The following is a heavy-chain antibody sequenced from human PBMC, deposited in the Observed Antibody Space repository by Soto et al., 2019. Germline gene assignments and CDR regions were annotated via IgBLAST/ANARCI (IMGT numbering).Heavy chain of an antibody. Sequence: QVQLVQSGAEVKKPGASVKVSCKASGYTFTSYGISWVRQAPGQGLEWMGWISAYNGNTNYAQKLQGRVTMTTDTSTSTAYMELRSLRSDDTTVYYCARGPDEATIFWDTAFDIWGQGTMVTVSS. CDR3: ARGPDEATIFWDTAFDI. CDR1: GYTFTSYG. J-gene: IGHJ3*02. D-gene: IGHD3-3*01. V-gene: IGHV1-18*01. CDR2: ISAYNGNT.